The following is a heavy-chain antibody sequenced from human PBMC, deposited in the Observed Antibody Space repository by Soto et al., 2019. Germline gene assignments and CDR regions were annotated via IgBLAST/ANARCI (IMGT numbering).Heavy chain of an antibody. Sequence: QVQLQESGPGLVKPSGTLSLTCAVSGDSISSSNWWSWVRQPPGRGLEWNGEIYHSGNTNYNPSLKGRFTISVDKSKNQFSLKLTSVIAADTAVYYCARLDGFGYWGQGTLLTVST. D-gene: IGHD1-1*01. CDR2: IYHSGNT. J-gene: IGHJ4*02. CDR1: GDSISSSNW. V-gene: IGHV4-4*02. CDR3: ARLDGFGY.